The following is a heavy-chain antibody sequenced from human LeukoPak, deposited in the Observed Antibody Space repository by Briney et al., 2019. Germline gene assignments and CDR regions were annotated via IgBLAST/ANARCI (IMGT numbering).Heavy chain of an antibody. CDR2: IYADGDS. Sequence: ASETLSLTCTVSGGSVSSDNSYWNWIRQPAGKGLEWIGRIYADGDSTYNPSLKSRVTTSVDTSKNQLSLRLTSMTAADTAVYYCARGYYYRTWGQGTLVTVSS. CDR1: GGSVSSDNSY. CDR3: ARGYYYRT. V-gene: IGHV4-61*02. D-gene: IGHD3-10*01. J-gene: IGHJ4*02.